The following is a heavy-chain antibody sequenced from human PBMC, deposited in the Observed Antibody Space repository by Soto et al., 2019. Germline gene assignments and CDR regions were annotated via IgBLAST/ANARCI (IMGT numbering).Heavy chain of an antibody. CDR3: ARQEIADTTSYYYYYGMDV. J-gene: IGHJ6*02. CDR1: GFSFSSNY. Sequence: XESLRLSCAASGFSFSSNYMSWVRQAPGKGLEWVSVIYSGGSTYYADSVKGRFTISRDNSKNTLYLQMNSLRAEDTAVYYCARQEIADTTSYYYYYGMDVCGQGTTVTVSS. V-gene: IGHV3-53*01. D-gene: IGHD6-13*01. CDR2: IYSGGST.